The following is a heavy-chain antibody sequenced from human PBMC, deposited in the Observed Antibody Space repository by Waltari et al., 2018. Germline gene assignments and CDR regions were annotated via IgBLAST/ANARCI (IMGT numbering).Heavy chain of an antibody. CDR1: GGSISRTSYY. J-gene: IGHJ4*02. CDR2: IYYSGST. CDR3: ARLSYRGYKPIDY. V-gene: IGHV4-39*01. D-gene: IGHD5-18*01. Sequence: QLQLQESGPGLVKPSETLSLTCTVSGGSISRTSYYWGLIRQPPGKGLEWIGSIYYSGSTYYNPSLKSRVTISVDTSKNQFSLKLSSVTAADTAVYYCARLSYRGYKPIDYWGQGTLVTVSS.